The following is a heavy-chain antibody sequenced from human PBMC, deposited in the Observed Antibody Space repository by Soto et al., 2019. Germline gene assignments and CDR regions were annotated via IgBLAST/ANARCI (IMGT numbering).Heavy chain of an antibody. CDR1: GVIVSSTY. CDR3: ARERPFYKGNAFDI. J-gene: IGHJ3*02. V-gene: IGHV3-53*01. CDR2: IHSGGQT. Sequence: XVSLGIWGAASGVIVSSTYMSGVRQAPGKGLQWVSVIHSGGQTNFADSVKGRFTISRDNSKNTVYLQMNSLRAEDTAIYYCARERPFYKGNAFDIWGPGTRVTVSS. D-gene: IGHD1-1*01.